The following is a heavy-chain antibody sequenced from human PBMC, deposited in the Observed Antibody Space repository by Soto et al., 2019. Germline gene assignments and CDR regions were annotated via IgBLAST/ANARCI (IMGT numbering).Heavy chain of an antibody. V-gene: IGHV4-4*07. D-gene: IGHD3-3*01. CDR2: IYTSGST. CDR3: AIGRAPGVAICGGFIMDTYMHY. CDR1: GGSISSYY. Sequence: PPEKLPDTYPVSGGSISSYYWGWIRQPAGKGLEWIGRIYTSGSTNYNPSLKSRVTMSVDTSKNKFSLKLSSVTAADTAVYYCAIGRAPGVAICGGFIMDTYMHYWGRVPVVT. J-gene: IGHJ2*01.